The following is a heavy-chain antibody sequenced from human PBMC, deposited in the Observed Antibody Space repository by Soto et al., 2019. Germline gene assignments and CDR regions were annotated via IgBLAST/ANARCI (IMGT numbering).Heavy chain of an antibody. J-gene: IGHJ1*01. V-gene: IGHV3-30-3*01. CDR1: GFTFSSYA. CDR2: ISYDGSNK. CDR3: ARGHNYYDSSGPPH. Sequence: QVQLVESGGGVVQPGRSLRLSCAASGFTFSSYAMHWVRQAPGKGLEWVAVISYDGSNKYYADSVKGRFTISRDNSKNTLYLQMNSLRAEDTAVSYCARGHNYYDSSGPPHWGKGTLVTVSS. D-gene: IGHD3-22*01.